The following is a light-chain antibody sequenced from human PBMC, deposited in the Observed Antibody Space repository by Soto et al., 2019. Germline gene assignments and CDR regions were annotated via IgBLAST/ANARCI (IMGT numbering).Light chain of an antibody. Sequence: QSALTQPASVSGSPGQSIPISCTGTSSDVGSHNLVSWYQQHPGQAPKLMIYEVSKRPLGVSARFSASKSVNTAYLTISGLQADDEADYYCCSYGGSRAVFGGGTQLTVL. V-gene: IGLV2-23*02. CDR1: SSDVGSHNL. J-gene: IGLJ7*01. CDR3: CSYGGSRAV. CDR2: EVS.